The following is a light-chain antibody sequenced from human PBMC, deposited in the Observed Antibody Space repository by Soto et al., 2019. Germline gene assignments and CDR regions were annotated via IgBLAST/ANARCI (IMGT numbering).Light chain of an antibody. Sequence: IQMTQSPSSLSASVGDRVPITCRASQSISSYLNWYQQKPGKAPKLLIYAASSLQSGVPSRFSGSGSGTDFTLTISSLQPEDVATYYCQQSYSTPLTFGGGTKVDIK. CDR3: QQSYSTPLT. V-gene: IGKV1-39*01. J-gene: IGKJ4*01. CDR1: QSISSY. CDR2: AAS.